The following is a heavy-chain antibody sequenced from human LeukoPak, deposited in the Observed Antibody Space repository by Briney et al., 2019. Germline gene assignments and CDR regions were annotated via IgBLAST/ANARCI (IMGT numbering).Heavy chain of an antibody. D-gene: IGHD1-26*01. CDR1: GGSITSYF. Sequence: SETLSLTCIVSGGSITSYFWSWIRQSPRKGLEWIGYISYNRGTNYNPSLKSRVTISTDTSKNQFSLKLNSVTAADTAVYYCARVERYGSGSYSSQGYFDYWGQGSLVTVSS. J-gene: IGHJ4*02. CDR3: ARVERYGSGSYSSQGYFDY. V-gene: IGHV4-59*01. CDR2: ISYNRGT.